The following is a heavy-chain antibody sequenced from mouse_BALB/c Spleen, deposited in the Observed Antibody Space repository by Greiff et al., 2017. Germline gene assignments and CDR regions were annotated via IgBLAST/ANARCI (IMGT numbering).Heavy chain of an antibody. CDR1: GFSLTSYG. D-gene: IGHD1-1*01. Sequence: QVQLKESGPGLVAPSQSLSITCTVSGFSLTSYGVHWVRQPPGKGLEWLGVIWAGGSTNYNSALMSRLSISKDNSKSQVFLKMNSLQTDDTAMYYCAKPLLQGYAMDYWGQGTSVTVPS. J-gene: IGHJ4*01. V-gene: IGHV2-9*02. CDR3: AKPLLQGYAMDY. CDR2: IWAGGST.